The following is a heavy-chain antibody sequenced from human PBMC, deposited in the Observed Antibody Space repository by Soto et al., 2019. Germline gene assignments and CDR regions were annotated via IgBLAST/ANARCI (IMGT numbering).Heavy chain of an antibody. CDR3: GSVRPSGYVLS. CDR1: GGSLSSYY. CDR2: VYFSGNT. V-gene: IGHV4-59*01. J-gene: IGHJ5*02. D-gene: IGHD6-25*01. Sequence: SETLSLTCTVSGGSLSSYYWTWIRQSPGKGLGWIGYVYFSGNTNYNPSLKSRVAMSIDTSKNQFSLRLASVTAADTAFYYCGSVRPSGYVLSWGQGTLVTVSS.